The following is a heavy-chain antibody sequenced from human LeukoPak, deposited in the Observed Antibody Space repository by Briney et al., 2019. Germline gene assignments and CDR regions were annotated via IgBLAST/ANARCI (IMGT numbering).Heavy chain of an antibody. CDR1: GGSISSGGYY. J-gene: IGHJ4*02. D-gene: IGHD3-10*01. Sequence: SETLSLTCTVSGGSISSGGYYWSWIRQHPGKGLEWIGYIYYSGSTYYNPSLKSRVTISVDTSKNQFSLKPSSVTAADTAVYYCAREGSSSIDYWGQGTLVTVSS. V-gene: IGHV4-31*03. CDR2: IYYSGST. CDR3: AREGSSSIDY.